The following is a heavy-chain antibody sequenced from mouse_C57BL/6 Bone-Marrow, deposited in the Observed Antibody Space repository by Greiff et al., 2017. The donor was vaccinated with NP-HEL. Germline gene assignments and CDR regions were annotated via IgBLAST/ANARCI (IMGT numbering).Heavy chain of an antibody. D-gene: IGHD3-2*02. CDR3: ARRQVDSSGYKAVFDY. V-gene: IGHV5-17*01. CDR1: GFTFSDYG. Sequence: EVQVVESGGGLVKPGGSLKLSCAASGFTFSDYGMHWVRQAPEKGLEWVAYISSGSSTIYYVDTVKGRFTISRDNAKNTLFLQMTSLRSEDTAMYYCARRQVDSSGYKAVFDYWGQGTTLTVSS. J-gene: IGHJ2*01. CDR2: ISSGSSTI.